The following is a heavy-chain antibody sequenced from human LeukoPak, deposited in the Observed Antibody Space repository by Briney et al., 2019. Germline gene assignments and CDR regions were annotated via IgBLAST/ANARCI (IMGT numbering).Heavy chain of an antibody. V-gene: IGHV3-53*01. J-gene: IGHJ3*02. CDR3: ASAEMAYDAFDI. D-gene: IGHD5-24*01. Sequence: PGGSLRLSCAASGFTVSSNYMSWVRQAPGKGLEWVSIIYSGGSTYYADSVKGRFTISRDNSKNTLYLQMNGLRAEDTVVYYCASAEMAYDAFDIWGQGTMVTVSS. CDR2: IYSGGST. CDR1: GFTVSSNY.